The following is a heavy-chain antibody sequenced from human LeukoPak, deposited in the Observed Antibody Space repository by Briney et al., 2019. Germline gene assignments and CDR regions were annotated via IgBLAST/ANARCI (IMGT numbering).Heavy chain of an antibody. CDR2: ISAYNGNT. D-gene: IGHD6-19*01. J-gene: IGHJ6*02. Sequence: GASVKVSCKASGYTFTSYGISWVRQAPGQGLEWMGWISAYNGNTNYAQELQGRVTMTTDTSTSTAYMKLRSLRSDDTAVYYCALGLVPHYYYYYGMDVWGQGTTVTVSS. V-gene: IGHV1-18*01. CDR1: GYTFTSYG. CDR3: ALGLVPHYYYYYGMDV.